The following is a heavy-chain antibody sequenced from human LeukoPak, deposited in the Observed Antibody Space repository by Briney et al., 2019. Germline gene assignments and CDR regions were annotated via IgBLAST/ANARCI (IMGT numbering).Heavy chain of an antibody. V-gene: IGHV1-2*02. CDR2: INPNSGGT. D-gene: IGHD3-9*01. CDR3: ARETGFMGYDILTGYYTNMDV. CDR1: GYTFTGYY. J-gene: IGHJ6*03. Sequence: ASVKVSCKASGYTFTGYYMHWVRQAPGQGLEWMGWINPNSGGTNYAQKFQGRVTMTTDTSTSTAYMELRSLRSDDTAVYYCARETGFMGYDILTGYYTNMDVWGKGTTVTISS.